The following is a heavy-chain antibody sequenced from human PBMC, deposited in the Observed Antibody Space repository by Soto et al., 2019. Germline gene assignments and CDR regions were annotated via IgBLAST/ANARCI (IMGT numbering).Heavy chain of an antibody. CDR2: INPDNGDT. CDR3: ASGVRVSAYLDYYIDV. CDR1: GYTFSNFG. Sequence: QVQLVQSGAEVKKPGASLKVSCKASGYTFSNFGVSWVRQAPGQGLEWIGWINPDNGDTNYGQKFQGRATMTTDTFTNTAYMEVRGLRSDDTAVYYCASGVRVSAYLDYYIDVWGEGTTVTVSS. D-gene: IGHD3-10*02. J-gene: IGHJ6*03. V-gene: IGHV1-18*01.